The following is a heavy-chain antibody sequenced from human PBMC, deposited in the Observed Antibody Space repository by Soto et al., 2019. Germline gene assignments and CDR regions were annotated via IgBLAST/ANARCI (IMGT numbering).Heavy chain of an antibody. V-gene: IGHV1-18*01. D-gene: IGHD3-9*01. CDR2: ISAYNGNT. CDR1: GYTFTSYG. CDR3: ARGALLRYFDWWPYRGHGYFDY. J-gene: IGHJ4*02. Sequence: GASVKVSCKASGYTFTSYGISWVRQAPGQGLEWMGWISAYNGNTNYAQKLQGRVTMTTDTSTSTAYMELRSLRSDDTAVYYCARGALLRYFDWWPYRGHGYFDYWGQGTLVTVSS.